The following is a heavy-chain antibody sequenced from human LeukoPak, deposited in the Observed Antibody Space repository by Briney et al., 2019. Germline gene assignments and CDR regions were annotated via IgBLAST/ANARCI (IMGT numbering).Heavy chain of an antibody. V-gene: IGHV1-18*01. J-gene: IGHJ3*02. D-gene: IGHD1-26*01. CDR3: ARDLGIIVGADDAFDI. CDR1: RYSFNRYG. Sequence: ASVTVSCKASRYSFNRYGISWVRQAPGQGGERMGWISGYNGNTNYAQKFLGRVSITADTSTSTAYMEQRSLRSDDTAVYYCARDLGIIVGADDAFDIWGRGTMVTVSS. CDR2: ISGYNGNT.